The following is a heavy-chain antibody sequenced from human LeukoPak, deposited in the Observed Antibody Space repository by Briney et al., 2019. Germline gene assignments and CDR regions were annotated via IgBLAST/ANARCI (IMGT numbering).Heavy chain of an antibody. CDR1: GFTVSSNY. J-gene: IGHJ4*02. CDR2: SYSGGNT. D-gene: IGHD1-1*01. V-gene: IGHV3-53*01. Sequence: PGGSLRLSCAASGFTVSSNYVSWVRQAPGKGLEWVSVSYSGGNTFYVDSVKGRFTISRDNSKNTLYLQMNSLRAEDTAVYYCARGREYSPGWNAYYFDYWGQGTLVTVSS. CDR3: ARGREYSPGWNAYYFDY.